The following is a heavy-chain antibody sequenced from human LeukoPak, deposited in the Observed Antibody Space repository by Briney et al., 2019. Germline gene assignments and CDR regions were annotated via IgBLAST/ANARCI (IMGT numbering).Heavy chain of an antibody. D-gene: IGHD3-10*01. Sequence: ASVKVSCKASGYTFTSHYMHGVQPAPGQRRWRMGIINPSGGSTSYAQKFQGRVTMTRDMSTSTVYMELSSLRSEDTAMYYCAREDGYGSGISHWFDPWGQGTLVTVSS. J-gene: IGHJ5*02. V-gene: IGHV1-46*01. CDR3: AREDGYGSGISHWFDP. CDR1: GYTFTSHY. CDR2: INPSGGST.